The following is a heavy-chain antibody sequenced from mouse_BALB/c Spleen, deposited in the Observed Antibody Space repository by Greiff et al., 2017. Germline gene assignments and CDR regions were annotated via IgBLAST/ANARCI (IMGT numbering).Heavy chain of an antibody. J-gene: IGHJ4*01. Sequence: VQLQQSGAELAKPGASVKMSCKASGYTFTSYWMHWVKQRPGQGLEWIGYINPSTGYTEYNQKFKDKATLTADKSSSTAYMQLSSLTSEDSAVYYCAKGDYPYYYAMDYWGQGTSVTVSS. CDR3: AKGDYPYYYAMDY. D-gene: IGHD2-4*01. CDR2: INPSTGYT. CDR1: GYTFTSYW. V-gene: IGHV1-7*01.